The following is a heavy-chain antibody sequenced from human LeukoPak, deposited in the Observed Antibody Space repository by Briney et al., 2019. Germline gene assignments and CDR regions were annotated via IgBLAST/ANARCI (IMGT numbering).Heavy chain of an antibody. CDR1: GYTFTSYG. CDR3: ARGEYYSFWSGYYTEYFDC. D-gene: IGHD3-3*01. CDR2: ISAYNGNT. Sequence: ASVKVSCKASGYTFTSYGISWVRQAPGQGLEWMGWISAYNGNTNYAQKLQGRVTMTTDTSTSTAYMELRSLRSDDTAVYYCARGEYYSFWSGYYTEYFDCWGQGTLVTVSS. J-gene: IGHJ4*02. V-gene: IGHV1-18*01.